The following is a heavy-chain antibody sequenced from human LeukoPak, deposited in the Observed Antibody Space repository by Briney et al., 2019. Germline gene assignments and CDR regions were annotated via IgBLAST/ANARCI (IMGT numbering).Heavy chain of an antibody. CDR1: GYTFTSYA. J-gene: IGHJ6*03. V-gene: IGHV1-69*06. D-gene: IGHD2-15*01. CDR2: IIPIFGTA. CDR3: ARGRGGKYCSGGSCYSYDYYYYYMDV. Sequence: ASVKVSCKASGYTFTSYAISWVRQAPGQGLEWMGGIIPIFGTATYAQKFQGRVTITADKSTSTAYMELSSLRSEDTAVYYCARGRGGKYCSGGSCYSYDYYYYYMDVWGKGTTVTVSS.